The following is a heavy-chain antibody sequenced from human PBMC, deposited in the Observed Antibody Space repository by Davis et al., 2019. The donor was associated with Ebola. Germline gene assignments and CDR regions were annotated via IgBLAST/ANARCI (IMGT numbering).Heavy chain of an antibody. CDR1: GFTFSSYA. CDR2: ISGSGGST. D-gene: IGHD1-7*01. CDR3: AGNWNYVPH. Sequence: GESLKISCAASGFTFSSYAMSWVRQAPGKGLEWVSAISGSGGSTYYADSVKGRFTISRDNSKNTLYLQMSSLRAEDTAVYYCAGNWNYVPHWGQGTLVTVSS. J-gene: IGHJ4*02. V-gene: IGHV3-23*01.